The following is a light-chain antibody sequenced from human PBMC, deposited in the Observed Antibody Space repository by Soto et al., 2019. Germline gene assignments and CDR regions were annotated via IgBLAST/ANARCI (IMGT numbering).Light chain of an antibody. Sequence: QSVLTQPPSVSAAPGQKVTISCSGSSSNIGNNYVSWYQQFPGTAPKLLIYETNERPSGIPDRFSGSKSDTSATLGITGLQIGDEADYYCGTWDSSLNAGQVFGGGTKVTVL. CDR3: GTWDSSLNAGQV. J-gene: IGLJ3*02. CDR2: ETN. V-gene: IGLV1-51*02. CDR1: SSNIGNNY.